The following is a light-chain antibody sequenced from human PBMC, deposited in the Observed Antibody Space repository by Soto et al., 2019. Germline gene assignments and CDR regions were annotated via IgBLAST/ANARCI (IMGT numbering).Light chain of an antibody. V-gene: IGKV3-15*01. CDR2: GAS. J-gene: IGKJ1*01. CDR1: QSVSSD. Sequence: EIVITHSPSTLSVSTGERASLSCRASQSVSSDLAWYHQKPGQAPRLLIYGASTRATGIPARFSGSGSGTEFTLTINSLQSEDFAVYYCQQYNNLPRTFGQGTKVDIK. CDR3: QQYNNLPRT.